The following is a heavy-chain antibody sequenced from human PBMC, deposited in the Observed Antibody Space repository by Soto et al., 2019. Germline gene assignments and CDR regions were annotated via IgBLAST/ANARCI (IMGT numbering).Heavy chain of an antibody. CDR1: NGSISSYY. J-gene: IGHJ4*02. CDR3: ARGLITGSHYSGGWYYFDS. V-gene: IGHV4-59*12. CDR2: IYYSGST. D-gene: IGHD6-19*01. Sequence: SKTLSLTCTVSNGSISSYYWSWIRQPPGKGLEWIGYIYYSGSTNYNPSLKSRVTISVHTSNSQFSLELSSVTAADTAVYYCARGLITGSHYSGGWYYFDSWGQGTLVTVSS.